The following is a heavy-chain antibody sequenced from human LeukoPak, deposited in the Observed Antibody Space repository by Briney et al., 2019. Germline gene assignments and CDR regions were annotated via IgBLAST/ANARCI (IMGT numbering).Heavy chain of an antibody. CDR2: IKQDGSEK. CDR1: GFTFSSYW. Sequence: QPGGSLRLSCAASGFTFSSYWMSWVRQAPGKGLEWVANIKQDGSEKYYVDSVKGRFTIYRDNAKNSLYLKMNGLKAEDTAVYYCARDLGTWIFDYWGQGTLVTVSS. J-gene: IGHJ4*02. CDR3: ARDLGTWIFDY. V-gene: IGHV3-7*04. D-gene: IGHD2-2*03.